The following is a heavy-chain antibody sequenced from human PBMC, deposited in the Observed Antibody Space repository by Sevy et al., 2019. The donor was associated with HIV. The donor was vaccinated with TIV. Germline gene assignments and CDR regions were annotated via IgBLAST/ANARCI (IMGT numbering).Heavy chain of an antibody. CDR2: INDNSGGT. CDR1: GHTFTGYY. CDR3: RGSGYYYGFDY. V-gene: IGHV1-2*02. Sequence: ASVKVSCKASGHTFTGYYIHWVRQAPGQGLGGMGWINDNSGGTNNEQKFQDRVTMTSDTSISTVYMDLSRLRSDDTAVYFCRGSGYYYGFDYWGQGTLVTVSS. D-gene: IGHD3-22*01. J-gene: IGHJ4*02.